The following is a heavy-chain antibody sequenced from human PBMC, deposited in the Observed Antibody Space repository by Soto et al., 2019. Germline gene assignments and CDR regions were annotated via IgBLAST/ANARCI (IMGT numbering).Heavy chain of an antibody. Sequence: GGSLRLSCAASGFTFSSYAMSWVRQAPGKGLEWVSAISGSGGSTYYADSVKGRFTISRDNSKNTLYLQMNSLRAEDTAVYYCAKRVTTVKNYYYYGMDVWGQGTTVTVSS. CDR3: AKRVTTVKNYYYYGMDV. V-gene: IGHV3-23*01. J-gene: IGHJ6*02. CDR2: ISGSGGST. CDR1: GFTFSSYA. D-gene: IGHD4-17*01.